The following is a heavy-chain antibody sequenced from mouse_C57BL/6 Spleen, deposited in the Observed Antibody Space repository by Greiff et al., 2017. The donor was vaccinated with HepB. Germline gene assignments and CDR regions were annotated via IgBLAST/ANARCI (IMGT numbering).Heavy chain of an antibody. CDR2: IYPRSGNT. CDR3: ARRWDYAMGD. D-gene: IGHD1-1*02. Sequence: VQLQQSGAELARPGASVKLSCKASGYTFTSYGISWVKQSTGQGLEWIGGIYPRSGNTYYNVKFKGKATLTADKSSSTAYMEVRSLTSEDSAVYVCARRWDYAMGDWGRGSADPV. J-gene: IGHJ4*01. V-gene: IGHV1-81*01. CDR1: GYTFTSYG.